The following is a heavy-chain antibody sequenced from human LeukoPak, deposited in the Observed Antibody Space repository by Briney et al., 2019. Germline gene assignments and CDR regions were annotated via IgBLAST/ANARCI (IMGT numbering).Heavy chain of an antibody. J-gene: IGHJ6*03. CDR2: ISWDGGST. CDR1: GFTFDDYG. Sequence: GGSLRLSCAASGFTFDDYGMSWVRQAPGKGLEWVSLISWDGGSTYYADSVKGRFTISRDNSKNSLYLQMNSLRTEDTALYYCARGGGYYYYYMDVWGKGTTVTVSS. V-gene: IGHV3-43*01. CDR3: ARGGGYYYYYMDV. D-gene: IGHD3-16*01.